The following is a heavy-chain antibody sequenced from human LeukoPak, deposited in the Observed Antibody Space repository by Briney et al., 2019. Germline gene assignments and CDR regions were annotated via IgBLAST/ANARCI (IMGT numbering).Heavy chain of an antibody. CDR3: ARGTYTQYDILTGYYMGFDY. D-gene: IGHD3-9*01. CDR2: ISWNSDTI. CDR1: GFTFDDYA. J-gene: IGHJ4*02. V-gene: IGHV3-9*01. Sequence: GGSLRLSCAVSGFTFDDYAMHWVRLVPGKGLEWVAGISWNSDTIGYGDSVKGRFTISRDNAKNSLYLQMNSLRAEDTAVYYCARGTYTQYDILTGYYMGFDYWGQGTLVTVSS.